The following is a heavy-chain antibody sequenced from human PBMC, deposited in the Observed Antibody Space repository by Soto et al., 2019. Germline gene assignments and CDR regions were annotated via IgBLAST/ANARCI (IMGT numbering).Heavy chain of an antibody. V-gene: IGHV4-30-4*01. CDR2: IYYSGST. CDR1: GGSISSGDYY. Sequence: QVQLQESGPGLVKPSQTLSLTCTVSGGSISSGDYYWSWIRQPPGKGLGWIGYIYYSGSTYYNPSLKSRVTISVDTSKNQFSLKLSSVTAADTAVYYCARVYDRYYGSGSYYKDWGQGTLVTVSS. D-gene: IGHD3-10*01. J-gene: IGHJ4*02. CDR3: ARVYDRYYGSGSYYKD.